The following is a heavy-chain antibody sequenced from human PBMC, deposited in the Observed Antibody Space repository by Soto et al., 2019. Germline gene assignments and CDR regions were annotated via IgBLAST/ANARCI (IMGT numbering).Heavy chain of an antibody. Sequence: SQTLSLTCAISGDSVSSNSAAWNWIRQSPSRGLEWLGRTYYRSKWYNDYTVSVKSRITINPDTSKNHFSLQLNSVTPEGTAVYYCAREAEMATIPAYYYGMDVWGQGTTVTVSS. V-gene: IGHV6-1*01. J-gene: IGHJ6*02. CDR2: TYYRSKWYN. CDR1: GDSVSSNSAA. D-gene: IGHD5-12*01. CDR3: AREAEMATIPAYYYGMDV.